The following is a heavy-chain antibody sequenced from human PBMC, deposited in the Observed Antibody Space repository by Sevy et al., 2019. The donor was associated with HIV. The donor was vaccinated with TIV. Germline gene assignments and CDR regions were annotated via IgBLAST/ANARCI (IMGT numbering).Heavy chain of an antibody. Sequence: ASVKVSCKASGYNFNTYGITWARQAPGQGLEWVGWIGVNNGKTNYAARLQARISMTADTSTSTVYMELRTLTSDDTAMYFCARDSYYYDMHSSYRPPDYWGQGTLVTVSS. CDR2: IGVNNGKT. CDR3: ARDSYYYDMHSSYRPPDY. D-gene: IGHD3-22*01. CDR1: GYNFNTYG. J-gene: IGHJ4*02. V-gene: IGHV1-18*01.